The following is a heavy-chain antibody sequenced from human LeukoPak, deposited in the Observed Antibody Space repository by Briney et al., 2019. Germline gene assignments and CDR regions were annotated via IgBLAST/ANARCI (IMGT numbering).Heavy chain of an antibody. CDR2: ISAYNGNT. Sequence: ASVKVSCKASGYTFTIYGISWVRQAPGQGLEWMGWISAYNGNTNYAQKLQGRVTMTTDTSTSTAQMELRSLRSDDTAVYYCARDPRLEPWDYWGQGTLVTVSS. V-gene: IGHV1-18*01. J-gene: IGHJ4*02. D-gene: IGHD1-1*01. CDR3: ARDPRLEPWDY. CDR1: GYTFTIYG.